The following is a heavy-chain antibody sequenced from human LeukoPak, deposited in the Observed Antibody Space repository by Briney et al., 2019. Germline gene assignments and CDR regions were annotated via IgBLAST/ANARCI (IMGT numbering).Heavy chain of an antibody. V-gene: IGHV3-21*01. J-gene: IGHJ6*03. CDR1: GFTFSSYS. CDR2: ISTSSIYI. CDR3: ARRSRSGWYPDYYYYYMDV. Sequence: PGGSLRLSCAASGFTFSSYSMNWVRQAPGKGLEWVSSISTSSIYIYYADSLKGRFTISRDNSKNTLYLKMNSLRGEDTAVYYCARRSRSGWYPDYYYYYMDVWGKGTTVTISS. D-gene: IGHD6-19*01.